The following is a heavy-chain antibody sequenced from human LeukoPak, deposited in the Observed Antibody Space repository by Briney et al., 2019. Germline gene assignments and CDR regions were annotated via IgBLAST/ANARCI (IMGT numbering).Heavy chain of an antibody. D-gene: IGHD6-6*01. Sequence: PSETLSLTCAVSGGSMGSSGYYWGWSRQPPGKGLEWIGSIYYTGSTYYNPSLKSRVTISVDTSKNQFSLKLSSVTAADTAVYYCARGNSSSSPWGYYMDVWGKGTTVTVSS. CDR3: ARGNSSSSPWGYYMDV. CDR2: IYYTGST. V-gene: IGHV4-39*01. CDR1: GGSMGSSGYY. J-gene: IGHJ6*03.